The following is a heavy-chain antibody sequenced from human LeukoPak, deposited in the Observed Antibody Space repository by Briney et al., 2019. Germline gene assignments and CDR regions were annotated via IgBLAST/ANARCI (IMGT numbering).Heavy chain of an antibody. D-gene: IGHD3-3*01. CDR3: AREGGGYDFWSGFDY. V-gene: IGHV3-30*04. Sequence: GRSLRLSCAASGFTFSSYAMHWVRQAPGKGLEWVAVISYDGSNKYYADSVKGRFTISRDNSKNTLYLQMNSLRAEDTAGYYCAREGGGYDFWSGFDYWGQGTLVTVSS. CDR1: GFTFSSYA. J-gene: IGHJ4*02. CDR2: ISYDGSNK.